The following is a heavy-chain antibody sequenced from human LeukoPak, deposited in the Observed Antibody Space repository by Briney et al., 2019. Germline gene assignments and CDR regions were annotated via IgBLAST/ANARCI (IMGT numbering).Heavy chain of an antibody. CDR3: ARALDEYYFDY. CDR2: IYYSGST. V-gene: IGHV4-59*01. CDR1: GGSISSYY. D-gene: IGHD1-1*01. Sequence: PSETLSLTCTVSGGSISSYYWSWIRQPPGKGLEWIGYIYYSGSTNYNPSLKSRVTISVDTSKNQFSLKLSSVTAADTAVYYCARALDEYYFDYWGQGTLVTVSS. J-gene: IGHJ4*02.